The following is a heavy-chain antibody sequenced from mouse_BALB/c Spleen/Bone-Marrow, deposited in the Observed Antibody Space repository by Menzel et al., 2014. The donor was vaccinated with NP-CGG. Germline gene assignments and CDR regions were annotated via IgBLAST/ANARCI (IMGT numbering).Heavy chain of an antibody. CDR1: GFTFSSYA. CDR2: ISSGGSYT. CDR3: ARHGITKLLDY. J-gene: IGHJ2*01. Sequence: EVKLVESGGGLVKPGGSLKLSCAASGFTFSSYAMSWVRQTPEKRLEWVATISSGGSYTYYPDSVKGRFTISRDNAKNTLYLQMSSLRSEDTAMYYCARHGITKLLDYWGQGTTLTLSS. V-gene: IGHV5-9-3*01. D-gene: IGHD2-4*01.